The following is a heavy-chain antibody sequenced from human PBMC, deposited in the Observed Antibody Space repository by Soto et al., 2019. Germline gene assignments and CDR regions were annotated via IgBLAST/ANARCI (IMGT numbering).Heavy chain of an antibody. CDR1: GGTFRSYS. Sequence: QVQLVHSGAEVKKPGSSVKVSCKASGGTFRSYSISWVRQAPGQGLEWMGGIIPIFDITNYAQKFQGRVTITADESTSTAYMELSSLGSDDTAVYYCARPDEGGYSSNHHYYYALDVWGQGTTVTV. CDR3: ARPDEGGYSSNHHYYYALDV. CDR2: IIPIFDIT. D-gene: IGHD3-22*01. V-gene: IGHV1-69*01. J-gene: IGHJ6*02.